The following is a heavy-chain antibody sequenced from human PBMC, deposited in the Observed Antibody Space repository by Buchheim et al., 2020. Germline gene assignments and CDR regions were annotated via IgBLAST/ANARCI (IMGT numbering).Heavy chain of an antibody. V-gene: IGHV4-39*01. CDR3: ARQPYGSVSHYFDH. Sequence: QLQLQESGPGLVKPSETLSLTCTVSGGSSSSNTYYWGWIRQSPGKGLEWIGSISFSGKASYNPSLNSRVIISMDTSKTHLSLKLRSVTAADTALYFCARQPYGSVSHYFDHWGRGTL. J-gene: IGHJ4*02. D-gene: IGHD3-10*01. CDR1: GGSSSSNTYY. CDR2: ISFSGKA.